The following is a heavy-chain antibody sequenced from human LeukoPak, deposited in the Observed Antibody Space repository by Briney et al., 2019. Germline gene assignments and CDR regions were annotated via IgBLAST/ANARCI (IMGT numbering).Heavy chain of an antibody. CDR3: ASIYCSSTSCPYYFDY. CDR1: GGTFSSYA. D-gene: IGHD2-2*01. V-gene: IGHV1-69*04. Sequence: SVKVSCKASGGTFSSYAINWVRQAPGQGLEWMGRIIPILGIANYAQKFQGRVTITADKSTSTAYMELSSLRSEDTAVYYCASIYCSSTSCPYYFDYWGQGTLVTVSS. J-gene: IGHJ4*02. CDR2: IIPILGIA.